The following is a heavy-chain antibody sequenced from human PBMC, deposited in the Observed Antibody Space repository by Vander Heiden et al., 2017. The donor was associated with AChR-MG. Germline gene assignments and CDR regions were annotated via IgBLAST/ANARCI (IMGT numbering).Heavy chain of an antibody. V-gene: IGHV3-21*02. Sequence: EVQLVGTGGGLVQPGGPRSRPFAACGCSFGSYSMLWVRLGPGKGLEWVSSISSGSTYTHYADAVKGRFTISRDNAKNSLYLQVNSLSAEDAAKYYCARVAQEQLLSPFDYWGQGTLVTVSS. D-gene: IGHD2-2*01. CDR2: ISSGSTYT. CDR3: ARVAQEQLLSPFDY. CDR1: GCSFGSYS. J-gene: IGHJ4*02.